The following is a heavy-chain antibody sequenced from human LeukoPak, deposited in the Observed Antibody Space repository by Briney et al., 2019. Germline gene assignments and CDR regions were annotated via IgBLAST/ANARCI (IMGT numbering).Heavy chain of an antibody. J-gene: IGHJ4*02. Sequence: PGGSLRLSCAASGFTFSANVMSWVRQAPGKGLEWVSGIGGSGTRTYYADSVKGRFTISRDNSKNTLYLQMNSLRDEDTAVYYCAKDSHWILFDDWGQGTLVTVSS. CDR2: IGGSGTRT. V-gene: IGHV3-23*01. D-gene: IGHD2-2*03. CDR3: AKDSHWILFDD. CDR1: GFTFSANV.